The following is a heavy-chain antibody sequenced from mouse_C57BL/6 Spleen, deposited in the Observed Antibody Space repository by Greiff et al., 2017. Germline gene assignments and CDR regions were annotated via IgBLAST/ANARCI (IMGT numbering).Heavy chain of an antibody. V-gene: IGHV5-16*01. J-gene: IGHJ2*01. CDR1: GFTFSDYY. D-gene: IGHD1-1*01. CDR3: ARVTTVGIFDY. Sequence: EVMLVESEGGLVQPGSSMKLSCTASGFTFSDYYMAWVRQVPEKGLEWVANINYDGSSTYYLDSLKSRFIISRDNAKNILYLQMSSLKSEDTATYYCARVTTVGIFDYWGQGTTLTVSS. CDR2: INYDGSST.